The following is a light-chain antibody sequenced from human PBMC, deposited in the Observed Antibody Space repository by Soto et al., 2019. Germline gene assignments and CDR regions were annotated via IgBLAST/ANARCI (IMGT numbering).Light chain of an antibody. Sequence: EIVLTQSPATLSLSPGERATLSCRASRSVSSYLAWYQQKPDQAPRLLIYDASNMATGIPASFSGSGSGPDFTLRITGLEPEDFAVYYCQQRGNWPLTFGQGTRLVI. CDR2: DAS. J-gene: IGKJ5*01. V-gene: IGKV3-11*01. CDR3: QQRGNWPLT. CDR1: RSVSSY.